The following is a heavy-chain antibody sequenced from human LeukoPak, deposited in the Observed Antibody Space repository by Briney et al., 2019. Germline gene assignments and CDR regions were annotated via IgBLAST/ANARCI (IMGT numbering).Heavy chain of an antibody. CDR2: ISGSGGST. D-gene: IGHD6-19*01. Sequence: GGPLRLSCAASGFTFSSYAMSWVRQAPGKGLEWVSLISGSGGSTYYADSVKGRFTISRDNSKNTLYLQMNSLRGEDTAVYYCAKDFYSSGKSIDYWGQGTLVTVSS. J-gene: IGHJ4*02. V-gene: IGHV3-23*01. CDR3: AKDFYSSGKSIDY. CDR1: GFTFSSYA.